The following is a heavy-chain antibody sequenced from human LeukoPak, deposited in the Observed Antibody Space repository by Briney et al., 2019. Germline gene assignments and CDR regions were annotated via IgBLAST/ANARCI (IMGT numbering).Heavy chain of an antibody. CDR2: VSGSGDRM. Sequence: PGGSLRLSCAASGFTSSSYALNWVRQAPGKGLEWVATVSGSGDRMYHADSVKGRFTISRDNSRNTLYLQMNSLGVEDTAIYFCAKVVQTGNSMFDYWGQGALVTVSS. V-gene: IGHV3-23*01. D-gene: IGHD2/OR15-2a*01. J-gene: IGHJ4*01. CDR1: GFTSSSYA. CDR3: AKVVQTGNSMFDY.